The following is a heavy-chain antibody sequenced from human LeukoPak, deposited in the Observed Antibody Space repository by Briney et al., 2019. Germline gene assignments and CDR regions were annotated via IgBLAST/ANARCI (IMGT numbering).Heavy chain of an antibody. V-gene: IGHV3-23*01. CDR2: ISGSGGST. Sequence: PGGSLRLSCAASGFTFSSYAMSWVRQAPGKGLEWVSAISGSGGSTYYADSVKGRFTISRDNSKNTPYLQMNSLRAEDTAVYYCAKVHYGDYAGDAFDIWGQGTMVTVSS. J-gene: IGHJ3*02. D-gene: IGHD4-17*01. CDR3: AKVHYGDYAGDAFDI. CDR1: GFTFSSYA.